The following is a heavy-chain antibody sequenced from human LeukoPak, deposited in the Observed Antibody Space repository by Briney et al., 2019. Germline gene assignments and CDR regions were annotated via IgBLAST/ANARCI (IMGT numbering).Heavy chain of an antibody. D-gene: IGHD3-3*01. CDR2: IKQDGSEK. CDR3: ASFRFLEWLLSPPNAFDI. Sequence: PGGSLRLSCAASGFTFSSYWMSWVRQAPGKGLEWVANIKQDGSEKYYVDSVKGRFTISRDNSKNTLYLQMNSLRAEDTAVYYCASFRFLEWLLSPPNAFDIWGQGAMVTVSS. J-gene: IGHJ3*02. V-gene: IGHV3-7*01. CDR1: GFTFSSYW.